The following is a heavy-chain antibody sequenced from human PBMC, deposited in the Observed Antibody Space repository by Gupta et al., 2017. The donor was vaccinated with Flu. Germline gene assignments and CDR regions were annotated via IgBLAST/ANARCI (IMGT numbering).Heavy chain of an antibody. CDR2: IWYDGSNK. D-gene: IGHD3-3*01. CDR3: ARDGREFYDFWSGYYQRYYYYYMDV. Sequence: GKGLEWVAVIWYDGSNKYYADSVKGRFTISRDNSKNTLYLQMNSLRAEDTAVYYCARDGREFYDFWSGYYQRYYYYYMDVWGKGTTVTVS. J-gene: IGHJ6*03. V-gene: IGHV3-33*01.